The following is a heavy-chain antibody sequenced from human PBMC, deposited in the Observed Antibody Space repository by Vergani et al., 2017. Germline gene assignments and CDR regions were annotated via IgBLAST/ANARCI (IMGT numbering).Heavy chain of an antibody. D-gene: IGHD6-13*01. J-gene: IGHJ3*02. CDR1: GFTFSSYE. CDR3: AKGGQQLVPHDAFDI. V-gene: IGHV3-48*03. CDR2: ISSSGSST. Sequence: EVQLVESGGGLVQPGGSLRLSCAASGFTFSSYEMNWVRQAPGKGLEWVSYISSSGSSTYYADSVKGRFTISRDNSKNTLYLQMNSLRAEDTAVYYCAKGGQQLVPHDAFDIWGQGTMVTVSS.